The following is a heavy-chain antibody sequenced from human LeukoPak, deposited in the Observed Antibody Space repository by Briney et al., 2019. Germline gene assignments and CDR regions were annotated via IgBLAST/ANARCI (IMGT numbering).Heavy chain of an antibody. Sequence: GGSLRLSCAASGFTFSSYSMNWVRQAPGKGLEWVSYISSSSSTIYCADSVKGRFTISRDNAKNSLYLQMNSLRAEDTAVYYCARVVIVDFDYWGQGTLVTVSS. D-gene: IGHD1-26*01. J-gene: IGHJ4*02. CDR2: ISSSSSTI. CDR1: GFTFSSYS. CDR3: ARVVIVDFDY. V-gene: IGHV3-48*01.